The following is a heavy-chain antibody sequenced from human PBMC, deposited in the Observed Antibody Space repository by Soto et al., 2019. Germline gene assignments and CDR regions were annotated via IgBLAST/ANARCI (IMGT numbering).Heavy chain of an antibody. CDR1: GFTFSSYA. V-gene: IGHV3-23*01. Sequence: EVQLLESGGGLVQPGGSLRLSCAASGFTFSSYAMSWVRQAPGKGLEWVSAISGSGGSTYYADSVKGRFTISRDNSKNTLYLQMNSLRAEDTAVYYCAKPMTHPNSRTGAFDIWGQGTMVTVSS. J-gene: IGHJ3*02. D-gene: IGHD4-17*01. CDR3: AKPMTHPNSRTGAFDI. CDR2: ISGSGGST.